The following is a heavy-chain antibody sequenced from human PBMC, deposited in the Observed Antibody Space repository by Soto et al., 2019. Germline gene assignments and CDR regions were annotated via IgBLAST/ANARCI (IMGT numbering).Heavy chain of an antibody. D-gene: IGHD2-2*01. J-gene: IGHJ6*02. Sequence: ASVTVSCKASGYTFTIYGITWVRQAPGQGLEWMGWISAYNGNTNYAQKLPGRVTITTDESKSTAYMELRSLRSEDTSVYYCARSQVSSTSLEIYYYYYYGMGVWGQGTTVTVSS. CDR3: ARSQVSSTSLEIYYYYYYGMGV. CDR2: ISAYNGNT. V-gene: IGHV1-18*01. CDR1: GYTFTIYG.